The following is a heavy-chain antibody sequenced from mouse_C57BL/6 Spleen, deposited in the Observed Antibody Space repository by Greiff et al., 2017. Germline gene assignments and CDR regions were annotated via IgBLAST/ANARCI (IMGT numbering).Heavy chain of an antibody. CDR2: IYPGDGDT. CDR3: LTTVVAKDY. J-gene: IGHJ2*01. CDR1: GYAFSSSW. V-gene: IGHV1-82*01. Sequence: QVQLQQSGPELVKPGASVKISCKASGYAFSSSWMNWVKQRPGKGLEWIGRIYPGDGDTNYNGTFKGKAPLTADKSSSTAYMQLSSLTSEDSAVDFCLTTVVAKDYWGQGTTLTVSS. D-gene: IGHD1-1*01.